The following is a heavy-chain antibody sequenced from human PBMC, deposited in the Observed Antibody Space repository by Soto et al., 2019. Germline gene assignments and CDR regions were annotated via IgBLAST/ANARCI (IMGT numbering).Heavy chain of an antibody. D-gene: IGHD4-17*01. Sequence: QVQLVESGPGLVKPSQTLSLTCTVSGASISSGDDYWTWIRQPPGKGLEWIGYIDNSGNIYHNPSLKSRLTISIDTSKNQFSLKVSSVTAADTAVYYCVRGNDFGDFFDYWGQGTLVTVSS. CDR2: IDNSGNI. J-gene: IGHJ4*02. V-gene: IGHV4-30-4*01. CDR3: VRGNDFGDFFDY. CDR1: GASISSGDDY.